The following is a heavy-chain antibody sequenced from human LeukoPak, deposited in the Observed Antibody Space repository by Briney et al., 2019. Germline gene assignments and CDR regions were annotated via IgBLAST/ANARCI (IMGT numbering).Heavy chain of an antibody. CDR2: INHSGST. CDR3: ARDRGGYYDSSGYPSI. Sequence: NPSGTLSLTCTVSGGSICSSSYFWGWIRQPPGKGLEWIGEINHSGSTNYNPSLKSRVTISVDTSKNQFSLKLSSVTAADTAVYYCARDRGGYYDSSGYPSIWGQGTLVTVSS. V-gene: IGHV4-39*07. CDR1: GGSICSSSYF. D-gene: IGHD3-22*01. J-gene: IGHJ4*02.